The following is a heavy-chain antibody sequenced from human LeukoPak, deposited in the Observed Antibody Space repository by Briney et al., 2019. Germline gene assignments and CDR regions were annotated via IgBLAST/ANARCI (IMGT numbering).Heavy chain of an antibody. D-gene: IGHD6-6*01. Sequence: SVKVSCKASGGTFSSYAINWVRQAPGQGLEWMGRIVPIFGTTNYAQKFQGRVTITTDESTSTAYMELSSLRSEDTAVYYCARDLGSCKLGPWGQGTLVTVSS. J-gene: IGHJ5*02. CDR1: GGTFSSYA. CDR3: ARDLGSCKLGP. CDR2: IVPIFGTT. V-gene: IGHV1-69*05.